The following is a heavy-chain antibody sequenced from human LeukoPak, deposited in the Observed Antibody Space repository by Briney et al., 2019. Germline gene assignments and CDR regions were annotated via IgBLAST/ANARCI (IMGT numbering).Heavy chain of an antibody. J-gene: IGHJ5*01. CDR1: GYTFTGYY. V-gene: IGHV1-2*02. CDR3: ASSGCSSTSCHNWFDP. D-gene: IGHD2-2*01. CDR2: INPNSGGT. Sequence: ASVKVSCKASGYTFTGYYMHWVRQAPGQGLEWMGWINPNSGGTNYAQKFQGRVTMTRDTSISTAYMELSRLRSDDTAVYYCASSGCSSTSCHNWFDPWGKGTTVTVSS.